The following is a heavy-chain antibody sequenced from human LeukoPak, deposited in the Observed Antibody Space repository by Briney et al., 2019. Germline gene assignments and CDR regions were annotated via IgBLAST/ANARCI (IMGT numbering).Heavy chain of an antibody. CDR3: AKDQWLVRGPLDY. V-gene: IGHV3-66*02. J-gene: IGHJ4*02. CDR2: IYSGGST. D-gene: IGHD6-19*01. Sequence: GGSLRLSCAASGFTVSSNYMSWVRQAPGKGLEWVSVIYSGGSTYYADSVKGRFTISRDNSKNTLYLQMNSLRAEDTAVYYCAKDQWLVRGPLDYWGQGTLVTVSS. CDR1: GFTVSSNY.